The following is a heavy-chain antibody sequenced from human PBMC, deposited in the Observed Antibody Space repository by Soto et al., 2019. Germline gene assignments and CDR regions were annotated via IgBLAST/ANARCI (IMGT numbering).Heavy chain of an antibody. D-gene: IGHD6-13*01. CDR1: GGSFSSYA. Sequence: QVQLVQSGAEVKKPGSSVKVSCKASGGSFSSYAISWVRQAPGQGLEWMGGIIPIVGTGNYAQNFQGRVTITADESTSTAYMELSGLRSEDTAMYYCARDLRAAGRPGMDVWGQGTTVTVS. V-gene: IGHV1-69*01. J-gene: IGHJ6*02. CDR2: IIPIVGTG. CDR3: ARDLRAAGRPGMDV.